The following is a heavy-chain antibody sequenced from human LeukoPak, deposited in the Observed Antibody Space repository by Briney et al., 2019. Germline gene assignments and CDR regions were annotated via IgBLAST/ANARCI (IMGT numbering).Heavy chain of an antibody. CDR2: VDPKNCPT. Sequence: ASVTVSCKTSGYTFNDYYIHWVRYAPGKGLEWMGRVDPKNCPTLFAQQFQARLTLTTDTSTDTAYMELRSLTSEDTAIYYCAANLGILNYYDSSGSLDFWGQGSLVTVSS. J-gene: IGHJ4*02. D-gene: IGHD3-22*01. CDR3: AANLGILNYYDSSGSLDF. CDR1: GYTFNDYY. V-gene: IGHV1-69-2*01.